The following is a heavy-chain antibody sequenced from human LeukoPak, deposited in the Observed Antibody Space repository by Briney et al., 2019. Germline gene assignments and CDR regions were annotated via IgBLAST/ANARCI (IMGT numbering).Heavy chain of an antibody. V-gene: IGHV4-39*01. CDR1: GGSITTSIQY. D-gene: IGHD6-19*01. CDR2: IYYDGST. J-gene: IGHJ3*02. CDR3: ARLPVAGPLSGGFDI. Sequence: PSETLSLTCTVSGGSITTSIQYWVWIRQPPGKGLEWIGSIYYDGSTYYHPSLKSRFTISVETSKNQFSLKMRSVTATDTAVYYCARLPVAGPLSGGFDIWGQGTLVTVSS.